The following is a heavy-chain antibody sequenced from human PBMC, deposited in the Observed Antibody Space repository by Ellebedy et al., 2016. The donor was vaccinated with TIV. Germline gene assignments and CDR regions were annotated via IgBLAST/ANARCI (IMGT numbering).Heavy chain of an antibody. CDR3: ARGLWFGELDV. J-gene: IGHJ6*02. CDR2: IGAYNGNT. V-gene: IGHV1-18*01. CDR1: GYSLTSNG. Sequence: AASVTVSCKASGYSLTSNGIRWVRQAPGQGLEWMGWIGAYNGNTNYAQKFQGRVTMTTDTSTSTVYMDLRSLRSDDTAVYYCARGLWFGELDVWGQGTTVTVSS. D-gene: IGHD3-10*01.